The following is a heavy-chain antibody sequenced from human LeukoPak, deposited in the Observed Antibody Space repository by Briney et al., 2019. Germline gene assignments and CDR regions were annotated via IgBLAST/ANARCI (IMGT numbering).Heavy chain of an antibody. V-gene: IGHV1-69*05. CDR2: IIPIFGTA. D-gene: IGHD3-3*01. Sequence: GASVKVSCKASGGTFSSYAISWVRQAPGQGLEWMGGIIPIFGTANYAQKFQGRVTMTRNTSISTAYMELSSLRSEDTAVYYCARVAYYDFWSGYYWWFDPWGQGTLVTVSS. J-gene: IGHJ5*02. CDR1: GGTFSSYA. CDR3: ARVAYYDFWSGYYWWFDP.